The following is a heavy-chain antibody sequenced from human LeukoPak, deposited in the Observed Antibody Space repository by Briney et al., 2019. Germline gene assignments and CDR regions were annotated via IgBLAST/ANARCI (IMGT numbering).Heavy chain of an antibody. CDR2: IIPILGIA. CDR1: GGTFSSYT. J-gene: IGHJ6*03. Sequence: SVKVSCKASGGTFSSYTISWVRQAPGQGLGWMGRIIPILGIANYAQKFQGRVTITADKSTSTAYMELSRLRSEDTAVYYCARSPLTDIVVVPAAIYYYYYMDVWGKGTTVTVSS. CDR3: ARSPLTDIVVVPAAIYYYYYMDV. V-gene: IGHV1-69*02. D-gene: IGHD2-2*02.